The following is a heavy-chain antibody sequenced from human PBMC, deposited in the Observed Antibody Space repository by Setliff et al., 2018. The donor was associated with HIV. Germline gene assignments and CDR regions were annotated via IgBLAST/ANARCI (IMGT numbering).Heavy chain of an antibody. Sequence: SETLSLTCTVSGGSMSSYYWSWIRQYAGKGLEWIGRVLTSGSTHYNPSLRSRVTISLDTSRNQISLTMTSVTAADTAVYYCARDGFPDSTWRPTDLWGQGTLVTVSS. CDR1: GGSMSSYY. CDR3: ARDGFPDSTWRPTDL. V-gene: IGHV4-4*07. D-gene: IGHD6-13*01. CDR2: VLTSGST. J-gene: IGHJ5*02.